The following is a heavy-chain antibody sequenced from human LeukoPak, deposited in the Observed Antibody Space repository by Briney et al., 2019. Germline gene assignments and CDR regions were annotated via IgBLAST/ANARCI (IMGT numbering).Heavy chain of an antibody. CDR3: ACYDSRRYYFDY. CDR2: IYYSGST. V-gene: IGHV4-61*05. J-gene: IGHJ4*02. Sequence: SETLSLTCTVSGGSISSSSYYWGWIRQPPGKGLEWIGYIYYSGSTNYNPSLKSRVTISVDTSKNQFSLKLSSVTAADTAVYYCACYDSRRYYFDYWGQGTLVTVSS. D-gene: IGHD3-22*01. CDR1: GGSISSSSYY.